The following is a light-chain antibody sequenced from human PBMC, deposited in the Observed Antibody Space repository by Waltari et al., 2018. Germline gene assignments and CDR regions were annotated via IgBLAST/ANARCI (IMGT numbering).Light chain of an antibody. V-gene: IGLV2-14*03. J-gene: IGLJ1*01. CDR3: SSYTSTTTPFV. Sequence: QSALTQPASVSGSPGQSFTISCTGTSSNLGRYNYVSWYQQHPGKALKLIIYDVNNRPSGISDRFSGSKSANTASLTISGLQVEDEADYFCSSYTSTTTPFVFGSGTKVTVL. CDR2: DVN. CDR1: SSNLGRYNY.